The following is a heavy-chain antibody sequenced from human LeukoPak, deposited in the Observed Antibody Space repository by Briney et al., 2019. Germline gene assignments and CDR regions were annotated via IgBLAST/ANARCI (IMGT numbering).Heavy chain of an antibody. V-gene: IGHV1-69*04. CDR1: GYTFTSYG. J-gene: IGHJ4*02. D-gene: IGHD2-2*01. Sequence: SVKVSCKASGYTFTSYGISWVRQAPGQGLEWMGRIIPILGIANYAQKFQGRVTITADKSTSTAYMELSSLRSEDTAVYYCARLVVPAAIVDYWGQGTLVTVSS. CDR2: IIPILGIA. CDR3: ARLVVPAAIVDY.